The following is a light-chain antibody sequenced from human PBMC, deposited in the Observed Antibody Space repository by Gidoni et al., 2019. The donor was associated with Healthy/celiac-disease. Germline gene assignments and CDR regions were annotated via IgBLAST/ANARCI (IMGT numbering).Light chain of an antibody. Sequence: ELVMTQSPATLSVSPGERATLSCRASQSVSSNLAWYQQKPGQAPRLLIYGASTRATGLPARFSGSGAGTEFTLHISSLKSEDVAVYYCQQYNNWPPWTFGQXTKVEIK. J-gene: IGKJ1*01. CDR1: QSVSSN. V-gene: IGKV3-15*01. CDR2: GAS. CDR3: QQYNNWPPWT.